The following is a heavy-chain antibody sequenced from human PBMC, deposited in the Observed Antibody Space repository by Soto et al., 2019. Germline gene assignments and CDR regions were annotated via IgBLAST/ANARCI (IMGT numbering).Heavy chain of an antibody. CDR3: AIFFSAYYYDSSGYSCAFDI. D-gene: IGHD3-22*01. J-gene: IGHJ3*02. Sequence: SETLSLTCTVSGGSISSSSYYWGWIRQPPGKGLEWIGSIYYSGSTYYNPPLKSRVTISVDTSKNQFSLKLSSVTAADTAVYYCAIFFSAYYYDSSGYSCAFDIWGQGTMVTVSS. V-gene: IGHV4-39*01. CDR2: IYYSGST. CDR1: GGSISSSSYY.